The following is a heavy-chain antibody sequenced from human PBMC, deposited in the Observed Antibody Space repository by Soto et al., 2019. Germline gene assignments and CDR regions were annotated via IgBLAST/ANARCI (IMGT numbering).Heavy chain of an antibody. CDR1: GGTFSSYT. CDR3: ARAYDSSGYPSPVGY. J-gene: IGHJ4*02. D-gene: IGHD3-22*01. CDR2: IIPILGIA. V-gene: IGHV1-69*02. Sequence: SVKVSCKASGGTFSSYTISWVRQAPGQGLEWMGRIIPILGIANYAQKFQGRVTITADKSTSTAYMELSSLRSEDTAVYYCARAYDSSGYPSPVGYWGQGTLVTVSS.